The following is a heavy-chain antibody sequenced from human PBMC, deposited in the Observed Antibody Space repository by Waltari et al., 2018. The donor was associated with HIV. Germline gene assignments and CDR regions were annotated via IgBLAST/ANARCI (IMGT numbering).Heavy chain of an antibody. CDR1: GFSLSSYS. V-gene: IGHV3-48*02. CDR2: MGTTPTAR. CDR3: ARGLSYFDGKPLPWYLDL. Sequence: QPGGSLRLSCVASGFSLSSYSVNWLRQTPGKPLEWVSYMGTTPTARYYEDSVRDRFTVFADKTKQSVYLQISNLQDEDSAVYYCARGLSYFDGKPLPWYLDLWGRGSRVTVAS. J-gene: IGHJ2*01. D-gene: IGHD3-9*01.